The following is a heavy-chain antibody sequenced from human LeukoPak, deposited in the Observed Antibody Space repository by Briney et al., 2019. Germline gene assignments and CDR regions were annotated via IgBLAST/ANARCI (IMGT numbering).Heavy chain of an antibody. CDR2: IKQDGSEK. J-gene: IGHJ6*02. Sequence: GGSLRLSCAASGFTFSNAWMSWVRQAPGKGLEWVANIKQDGSEKYYVDSVKGRFTISRDNAKNSLYLQMNSLRAEDTAVYYCARDVVLRDYYGVDVWGQGTTVTVSS. CDR1: GFTFSNAW. D-gene: IGHD3-16*02. V-gene: IGHV3-7*01. CDR3: ARDVVLRDYYGVDV.